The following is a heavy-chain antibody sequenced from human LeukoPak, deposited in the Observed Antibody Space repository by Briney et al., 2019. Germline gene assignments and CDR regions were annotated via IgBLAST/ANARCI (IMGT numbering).Heavy chain of an antibody. CDR2: IYYSGST. Sequence: SETLSLTCSVSGGSMNSYYWSWIRQSTGEGLEWIGYIYYSGSTNYNPSLKSRVTISVDTSKNQFSLKLSSVTAADTAVYYCARHVWLQPFDYWGQGTLVTVSS. J-gene: IGHJ4*02. CDR1: GGSMNSYY. V-gene: IGHV4-59*08. CDR3: ARHVWLQPFDY. D-gene: IGHD3-9*01.